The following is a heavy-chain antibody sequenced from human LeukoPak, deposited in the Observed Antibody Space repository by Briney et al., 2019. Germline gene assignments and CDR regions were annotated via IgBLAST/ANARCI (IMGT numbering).Heavy chain of an antibody. CDR3: AREYVDMMIGSPFGFDP. V-gene: IGHV1-18*04. CDR2: ISAYNGNT. D-gene: IGHD5-12*01. Sequence: GASVKVSCKSSGYTFTGYYMHWVRQAPGQGLELMGWISAYNGNTNYAQKLQGRVTMTTDTSTSTAYMELSRLRSDDTAVYYCAREYVDMMIGSPFGFDPWGQGTLVTVSS. CDR1: GYTFTGYY. J-gene: IGHJ5*02.